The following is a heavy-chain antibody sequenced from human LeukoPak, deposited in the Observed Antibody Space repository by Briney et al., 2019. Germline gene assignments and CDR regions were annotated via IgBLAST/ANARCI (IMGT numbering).Heavy chain of an antibody. J-gene: IGHJ4*02. V-gene: IGHV3-30*18. CDR1: GFTFSGSD. CDR2: ISYDGGKK. CDR3: AKDGQAVGEYYFDY. D-gene: IGHD6-19*01. Sequence: GGSRRLSCAASGFTFSGSDMHWVRQAPGKGLEWVATISYDGGKKNYAAAVRGRFTVSRDNPVNTLNLQMNSLRVEDTALYYCAKDGQAVGEYYFDYWGQGTLVTVSS.